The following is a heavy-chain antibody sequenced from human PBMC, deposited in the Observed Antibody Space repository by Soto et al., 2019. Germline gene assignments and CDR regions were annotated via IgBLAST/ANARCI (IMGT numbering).Heavy chain of an antibody. CDR1: GGTFSSYA. V-gene: IGHV1-69*01. J-gene: IGHJ6*02. Sequence: SVKGSCKASGGTFSSYAISWVRQAPGQGLEWMGGIIPIFGTANYSQKFQGRVTITADESTSTAYMELSSLRSEDTAVYYCARDAGSYSGWDYYYYCGMDVWGQGTTVTVSS. D-gene: IGHD1-26*01. CDR2: IIPIFGTA. CDR3: ARDAGSYSGWDYYYYCGMDV.